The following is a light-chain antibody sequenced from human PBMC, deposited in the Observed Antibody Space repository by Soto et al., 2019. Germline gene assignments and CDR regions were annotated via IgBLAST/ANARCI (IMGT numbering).Light chain of an antibody. CDR1: QTVRKNY. CDR3: QQFSSYPPT. J-gene: IGKJ4*01. CDR2: DAS. Sequence: ALSAATLSLTREVTGGGAGLPSQTVRKNYLAWYQQKPGQAPRLMIYDASSRATGITDRLSGGGSGTDFTLTISRLEPEDFAVYYCQQFSSYPPTLGGGGKADI. V-gene: IGKV3-20*01.